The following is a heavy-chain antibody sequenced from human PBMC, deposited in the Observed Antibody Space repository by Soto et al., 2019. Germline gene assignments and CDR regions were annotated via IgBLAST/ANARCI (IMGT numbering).Heavy chain of an antibody. CDR3: ARDHPDYGGNSDYFDY. CDR2: IIPIFGTA. CDR1: GGTFSSYA. J-gene: IGHJ4*02. V-gene: IGHV1-69*12. Sequence: QVQLVQSGAEVKKPGSSVKVSCKASGGTFSSYAISWVRQAPGQGLEWMGGIIPIFGTANYAQKFQGRVTITADESTSTAYMELSSLRSEDTAVYYCARDHPDYGGNSDYFDYWGQGTLVTVSS. D-gene: IGHD4-17*01.